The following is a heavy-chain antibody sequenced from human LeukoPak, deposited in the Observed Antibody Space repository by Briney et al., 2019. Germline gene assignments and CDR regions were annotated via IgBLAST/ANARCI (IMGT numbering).Heavy chain of an antibody. J-gene: IGHJ4*02. CDR1: GGSFSGYY. V-gene: IGHV4-34*01. CDR2: INHSGST. Sequence: SETLSLTCAVYGGSFSGYYWSWIRQPPGKGLEWIGEINHSGSTNYNPSLKSRVTISVDTSKNQFSLKLSSVTAADTAVYYCARGGWSVDYWGQGTLVTVSS. CDR3: ARGGWSVDY. D-gene: IGHD6-19*01.